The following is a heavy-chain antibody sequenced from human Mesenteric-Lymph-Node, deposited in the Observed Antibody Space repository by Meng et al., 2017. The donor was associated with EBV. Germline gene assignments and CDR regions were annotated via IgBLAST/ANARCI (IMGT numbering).Heavy chain of an antibody. J-gene: IGHJ4*02. CDR3: AHSDVGIIPFDS. Sequence: QITLKESCPTLVKPTQTLTLTCTFSGFSLSTNGVAVGWIRQPPGKGLEWLALIYWDDDKRYSPSLKSRLTITKDTSKNQVVLSMTNMDPVDTGTYFCAHSDVGIIPFDSWGQGTLVTVSS. CDR1: GFSLSTNGVA. D-gene: IGHD1-26*01. CDR2: IYWDDDK. V-gene: IGHV2-5*02.